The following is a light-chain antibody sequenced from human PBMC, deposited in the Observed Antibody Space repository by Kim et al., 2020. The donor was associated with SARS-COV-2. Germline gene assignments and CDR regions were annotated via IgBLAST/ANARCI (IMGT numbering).Light chain of an antibody. Sequence: STSVRDRVTITCRASQSISSYLNWYQQKPGKAPNLLIYAASSWQSGVPSRFSGSGSGTDFTLPISSLQPEDCATYYCQQSYKIPYTFGQGTKLEI. V-gene: IGKV1-39*01. J-gene: IGKJ2*01. CDR3: QQSYKIPYT. CDR2: AAS. CDR1: QSISSY.